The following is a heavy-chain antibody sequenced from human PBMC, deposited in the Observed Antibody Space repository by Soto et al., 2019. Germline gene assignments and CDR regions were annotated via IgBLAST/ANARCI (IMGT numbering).Heavy chain of an antibody. CDR2: IYYSGST. D-gene: IGHD3-10*01. V-gene: IGHV4-59*01. Sequence: QVQLQESGPGLVKPSETLSLICTVSGDSISSYYWSWIRQPPGKGLEWIGYIYYSGSTNYNPSLKSRVTISVAASMNQFFLHLSSLSAGGTAVYYCARDLSHGWFRGVCAPWGQGTQGTVSS. CDR1: GDSISSYY. J-gene: IGHJ5*02. CDR3: ARDLSHGWFRGVCAP.